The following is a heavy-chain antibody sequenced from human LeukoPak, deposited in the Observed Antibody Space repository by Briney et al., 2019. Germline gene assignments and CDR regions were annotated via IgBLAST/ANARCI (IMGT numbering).Heavy chain of an antibody. CDR3: ARARVNLDY. CDR1: GITFSTYW. CDR2: IKKDGSEI. V-gene: IGHV3-7*05. Sequence: PGGSLRLSCAASGITFSTYWMTWVRQAPGKALEWVASIKKDGSEIYYLDSVKGRFIVSRDNAQNSLTLQMNSLSAEDTAVYYCARARVNLDYWGQGTLVTVSS. D-gene: IGHD1-14*01. J-gene: IGHJ4*02.